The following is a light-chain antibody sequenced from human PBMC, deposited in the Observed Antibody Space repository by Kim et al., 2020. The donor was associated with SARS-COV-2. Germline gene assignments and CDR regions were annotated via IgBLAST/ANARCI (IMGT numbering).Light chain of an antibody. CDR2: DVS. CDR1: SSDVGGYNY. CDR3: SSYTSSSTLV. V-gene: IGLV2-14*03. Sequence: GQSITISCTGTSSDVGGYNYVSWYPHHPGKAPKLMIYDVSTRPSGVSNRFSGSKSGNTASLTISGLQAEDEADYYCSSYTSSSTLVFGGGTQLTVL. J-gene: IGLJ2*01.